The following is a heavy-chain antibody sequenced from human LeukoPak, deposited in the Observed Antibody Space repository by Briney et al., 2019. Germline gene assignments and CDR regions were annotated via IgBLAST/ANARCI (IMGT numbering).Heavy chain of an antibody. CDR3: TRDPSSSSSGRFDP. CDR1: GFTFGDYA. D-gene: IGHD6-6*01. CDR2: IRSKACGGTT. V-gene: IGHV3-49*03. J-gene: IGHJ5*02. Sequence: GGSLRLSCTASGFTFGDYAMSWFRQAPGRGLEWVGFIRSKACGGTTEYAASVKGRFTISRDDSKSIAYLQMNSLKTEDTAVYYCTRDPSSSSSGRFDPWGQGTLVTVSS.